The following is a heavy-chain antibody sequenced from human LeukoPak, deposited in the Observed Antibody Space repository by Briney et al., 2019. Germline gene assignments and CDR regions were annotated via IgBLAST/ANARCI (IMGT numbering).Heavy chain of an antibody. CDR2: INPNSGGT. CDR1: GYTFTGYY. J-gene: IGHJ4*02. Sequence: ASVKVSCKASGYTFTGYYMHWVRQAPGQGLEWMGWINPNSGGTNYAQKFQGRVTMTRDTSISTAYMELSRLRSDDTAVYYCARGITYYDFWSGLGYWGQGTLVTVSS. V-gene: IGHV1-2*02. D-gene: IGHD3-3*01. CDR3: ARGITYYDFWSGLGY.